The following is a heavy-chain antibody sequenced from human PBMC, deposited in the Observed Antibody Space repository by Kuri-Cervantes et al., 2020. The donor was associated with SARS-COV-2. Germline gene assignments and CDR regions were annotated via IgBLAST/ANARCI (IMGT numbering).Heavy chain of an antibody. Sequence: GSLRLSCAVYGGSFSGYYWSWIRQPPGKGLEWIGEINHSGSTNYNPSLKSRVTISVDTSKNQFSLKLSSVTAADTAVYYCARHSFLGPRGYYDSSGYLGSAFDIWGQGTMVTVSS. V-gene: IGHV4-34*01. CDR3: ARHSFLGPRGYYDSSGYLGSAFDI. CDR2: INHSGST. D-gene: IGHD3-22*01. CDR1: GGSFSGYY. J-gene: IGHJ3*02.